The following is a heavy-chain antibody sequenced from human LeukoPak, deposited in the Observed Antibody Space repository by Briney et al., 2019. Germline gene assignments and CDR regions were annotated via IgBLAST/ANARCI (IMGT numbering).Heavy chain of an antibody. V-gene: IGHV4-61*02. CDR3: ARELAGYGKLDY. Sequence: SQTLSLTCTVSGGSISSGSYFWSWLRQPAGKGLEWIGRIYTSGSTNYNPSLKSRVTISPDTSKNQFSLKLSSVTAADTAVYYCARELAGYGKLDYWGQGILVTVSS. J-gene: IGHJ4*02. CDR1: GGSISSGSYF. CDR2: IYTSGST. D-gene: IGHD5-12*01.